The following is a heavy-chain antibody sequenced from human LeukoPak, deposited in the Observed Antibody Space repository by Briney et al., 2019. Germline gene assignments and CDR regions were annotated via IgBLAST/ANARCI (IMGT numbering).Heavy chain of an antibody. CDR2: ISGSGGST. Sequence: PGGSLRLSCAASGFTFSSYAMSWVRQAPGKGLEWVSAISGSGGSTYYADSVKGRFTISRDNSKNTLYLQMNSLRAEDTAVYYRAKVSRIAAPLTHYYFDYWGQGTLVTVSS. V-gene: IGHV3-23*01. CDR3: AKVSRIAAPLTHYYFDY. J-gene: IGHJ4*02. D-gene: IGHD6-6*01. CDR1: GFTFSSYA.